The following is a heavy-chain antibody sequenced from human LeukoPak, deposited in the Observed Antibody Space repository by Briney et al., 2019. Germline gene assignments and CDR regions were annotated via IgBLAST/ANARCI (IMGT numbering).Heavy chain of an antibody. J-gene: IGHJ4*02. CDR1: GYTFNSYD. CDR3: ARGPHTSGWPQQYY. Sequence: EASVKVSCKASGYTFNSYDINWVRQAPGQGLEWMGWMNPNSGNTGYARKFQGRVTMTRNISITTAYMELSSLTSEDTAVYYCARGPHTSGWPQQYYWGQGTLVTVSS. V-gene: IGHV1-8*01. D-gene: IGHD6-19*01. CDR2: MNPNSGNT.